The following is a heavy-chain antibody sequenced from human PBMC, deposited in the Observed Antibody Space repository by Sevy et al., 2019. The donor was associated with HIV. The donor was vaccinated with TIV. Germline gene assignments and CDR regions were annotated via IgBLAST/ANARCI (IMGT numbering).Heavy chain of an antibody. Sequence: SQTLSLTCAISGDSVSSNSAAWNWIRQSPSRGLEWLGRTYYRSKWYNDYAVSVKSRITINPDTSKNQFSLQLNSVTPEDTAVYYYARETGIAAAGPPPPSHNDYWGQGTLVTVSS. CDR2: TYYRSKWYN. V-gene: IGHV6-1*01. D-gene: IGHD6-13*01. CDR3: ARETGIAAAGPPPPSHNDY. J-gene: IGHJ4*02. CDR1: GDSVSSNSAA.